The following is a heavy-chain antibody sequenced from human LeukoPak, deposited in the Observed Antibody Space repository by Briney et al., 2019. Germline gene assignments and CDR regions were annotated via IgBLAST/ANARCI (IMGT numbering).Heavy chain of an antibody. V-gene: IGHV3-7*01. Sequence: GGSLRLSCAASVFTFSVYWMIWVRQAPGKGLEWVANIKQDESETYYVDSMKGRFTISRDNAKNSLFLQMDSLRAEDTAVYFCAREVSHWFFDVWGRGALVTVSS. CDR3: AREVSHWFFDV. CDR2: IKQDESET. J-gene: IGHJ2*01. CDR1: VFTFSVYW.